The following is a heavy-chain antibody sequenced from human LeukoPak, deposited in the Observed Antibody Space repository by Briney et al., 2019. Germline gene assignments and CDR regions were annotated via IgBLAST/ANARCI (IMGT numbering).Heavy chain of an antibody. CDR3: ARRAGFSTVDY. Sequence: PGGSLRLSCAASGFTVSSNYMSWVRQAPGKGLEWVSLIYSGGSTYYADSVKGRFTISRDNSKNTLYLQMNSLRAEDTAVYYCARRAGFSTVDYWGQGTLVTVSP. CDR1: GFTVSSNY. CDR2: IYSGGST. D-gene: IGHD6-13*01. J-gene: IGHJ4*02. V-gene: IGHV3-66*04.